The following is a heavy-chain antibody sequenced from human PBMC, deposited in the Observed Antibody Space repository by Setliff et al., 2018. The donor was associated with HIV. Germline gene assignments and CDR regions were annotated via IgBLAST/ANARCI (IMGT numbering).Heavy chain of an antibody. Sequence: ASVKVSCKAAGGTFNNYVFSWVRKAPGRGLEWIGTIIPILDTTNYAQKFQDRVTITTDESTSTAYMELRSLTSEDTAVYYCARDLDEAVKDADNYVPLDLWGQGTLVTVSS. V-gene: IGHV1-69*11. CDR2: IIPILDTT. D-gene: IGHD3-16*01. J-gene: IGHJ5*02. CDR3: ARDLDEAVKDADNYVPLDL. CDR1: GGTFNNYV.